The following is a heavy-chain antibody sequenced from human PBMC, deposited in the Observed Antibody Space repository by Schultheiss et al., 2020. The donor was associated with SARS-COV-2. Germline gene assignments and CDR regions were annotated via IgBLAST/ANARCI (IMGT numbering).Heavy chain of an antibody. V-gene: IGHV3-66*02. J-gene: IGHJ3*02. CDR1: GFTVSSNY. Sequence: GGSLRLSCAASGFTVSSNYMSWVRQAPGKGLEWVSVIYSGGSTYYADSVKGRFTISRDNSKNTLYLQMNSLRAEDTAVYYCARGDLADWNDNGCAFDIWGQGTMVTVSS. D-gene: IGHD1-1*01. CDR3: ARGDLADWNDNGCAFDI. CDR2: IYSGGST.